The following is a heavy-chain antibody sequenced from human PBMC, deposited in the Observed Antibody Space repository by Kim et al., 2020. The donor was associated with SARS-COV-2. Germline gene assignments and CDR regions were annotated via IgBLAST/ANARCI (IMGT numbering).Heavy chain of an antibody. V-gene: IGHV5-51*01. Sequence: GESLKISCKGSGYSFTNYWIGWVRQMPGKGLEWMGIIYPGDSDTRYSPSFQGQVTISADKSISTAYLQWSSLKASDTAMYYCARHEGLWLHHIRDAFDIWGQGTMVTVSS. CDR1: GYSFTNYW. J-gene: IGHJ3*02. CDR2: IYPGDSDT. D-gene: IGHD2-21*01. CDR3: ARHEGLWLHHIRDAFDI.